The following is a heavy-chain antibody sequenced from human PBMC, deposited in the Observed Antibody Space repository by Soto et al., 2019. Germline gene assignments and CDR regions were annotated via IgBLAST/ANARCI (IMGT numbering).Heavy chain of an antibody. CDR2: ISGSGGDA. V-gene: IGHV3-23*01. Sequence: HPGGSLRLSCAASGFTFSSFALSWVRQAPGKGLEWVSAISGSGGDADYADSVKGRFTISRDSSKNTLFLQMDNLRAEDTAIYYCAGPGYSSQDYWGQGTLVTVSS. CDR3: AGPGYSSQDY. CDR1: GFTFSSFA. D-gene: IGHD5-18*01. J-gene: IGHJ4*02.